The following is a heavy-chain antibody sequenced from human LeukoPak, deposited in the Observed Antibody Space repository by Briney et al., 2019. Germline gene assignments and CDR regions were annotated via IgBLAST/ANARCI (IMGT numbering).Heavy chain of an antibody. D-gene: IGHD6-13*01. J-gene: IGHJ4*02. Sequence: SETLSLTCTVSGDSISSYYWSWIRQPAGKGLEWIGRIYTSGSTNYNPSLKSRVTMSVDTTKNQFSLNLNSVAAADTAVYYCARGISSSWYPYFDYWGQGTLVTVSS. CDR3: ARGISSSWYPYFDY. CDR2: IYTSGST. CDR1: GDSISSYY. V-gene: IGHV4-4*07.